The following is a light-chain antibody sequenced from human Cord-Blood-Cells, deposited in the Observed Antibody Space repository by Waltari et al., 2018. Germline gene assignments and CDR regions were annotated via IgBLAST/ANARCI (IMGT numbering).Light chain of an antibody. CDR1: SSDVGSYNR. V-gene: IGLV2-18*02. CDR2: EVS. Sequence: SALTPPPSVSGSPGQSVNIPCTGTSSDVGSYNRFSWYQQPPGKAPKLMIYEVSNRPSGVPDRFSGSKSGNTASLTISGLQAEDEADYYCSSYTSSSTFVLGGGTKLTVL. J-gene: IGLJ2*01. CDR3: SSYTSSSTFV.